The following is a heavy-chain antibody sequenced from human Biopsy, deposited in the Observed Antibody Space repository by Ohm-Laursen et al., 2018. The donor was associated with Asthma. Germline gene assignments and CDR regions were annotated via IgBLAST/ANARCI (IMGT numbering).Heavy chain of an antibody. D-gene: IGHD3-22*01. J-gene: IGHJ4*01. V-gene: IGHV3-9*01. CDR2: ISWHSGNI. Sequence: SLRLSCAASGFSFDDYAMHWVRQAPGKGLEWVSGISWHSGNIDYADSVKGRFTISRDNAKNSLYLQMQSLRPEDTALYYCAKSADYYDSTDYLDFWGRGTLVTVSS. CDR3: AKSADYYDSTDYLDF. CDR1: GFSFDDYA.